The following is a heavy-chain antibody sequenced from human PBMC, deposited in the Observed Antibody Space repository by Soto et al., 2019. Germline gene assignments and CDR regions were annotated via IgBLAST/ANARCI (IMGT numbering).Heavy chain of an antibody. CDR2: INAGNGNT. J-gene: IGHJ4*02. CDR1: GYTFTSYA. CDR3: ARLSTRTGCYDY. Sequence: ASVKVSCKASGYTFTSYAMHWVRQAPGQRLEWMGWINAGNGNTKYSQKFQGRVTITRDTSASTAYMELSSLRSEDTAVYYCARLSTRTGCYDYWGQGTLVTVPS. D-gene: IGHD2-2*01. V-gene: IGHV1-3*01.